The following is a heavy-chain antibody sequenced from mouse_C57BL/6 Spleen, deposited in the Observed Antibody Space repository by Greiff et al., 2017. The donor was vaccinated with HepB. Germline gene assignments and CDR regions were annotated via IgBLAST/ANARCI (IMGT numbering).Heavy chain of an antibody. J-gene: IGHJ4*01. CDR1: GYAFSSSW. CDR3: ARYIPLRAMDY. CDR2: IYPGDGDT. D-gene: IGHD1-1*01. Sequence: VQLKESGPELVKPGASVKISCKASGYAFSSSWMNWVKQRPGKGLEWIGRIYPGDGDTNYNGKFKGKATLTADKSSSTAYMQLSSLTSEDSAVYFCARYIPLRAMDYWGQGTSVTVSS. V-gene: IGHV1-82*01.